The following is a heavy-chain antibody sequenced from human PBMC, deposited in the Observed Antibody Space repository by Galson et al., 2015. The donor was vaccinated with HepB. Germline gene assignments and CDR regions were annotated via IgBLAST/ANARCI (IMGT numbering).Heavy chain of an antibody. CDR1: GDTFSSYS. V-gene: IGHV1-69*04. CDR3: ARDPPGTYHFNAHGYYHFDF. Sequence: SVKASCKASGDTFSSYSVSWLRQAPGQGLEWEGRIIPTLDITNYAQNFQGRVTITADTATTTVYLDLSSLRSEDTAVYYCARDPPGTYHFNAHGYYHFDFWGQGTLVTVSS. CDR2: IIPTLDIT. J-gene: IGHJ4*02. D-gene: IGHD3-22*01.